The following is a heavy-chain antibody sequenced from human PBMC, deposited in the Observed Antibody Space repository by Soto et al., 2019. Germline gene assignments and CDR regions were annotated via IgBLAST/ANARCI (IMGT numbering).Heavy chain of an antibody. Sequence: ASVKVSCKTSGYSCTNFFMHWVRQAPGQGLECMGIINPNADTTNYAQKFQGRVTVTRDTSTSTVYMEVRSLRSEDTAVYLCAREFGGSRVFDYWGQGTLVXVS. D-gene: IGHD1-26*01. CDR2: INPNADTT. V-gene: IGHV1-46*01. CDR3: AREFGGSRVFDY. CDR1: GYSCTNFF. J-gene: IGHJ4*02.